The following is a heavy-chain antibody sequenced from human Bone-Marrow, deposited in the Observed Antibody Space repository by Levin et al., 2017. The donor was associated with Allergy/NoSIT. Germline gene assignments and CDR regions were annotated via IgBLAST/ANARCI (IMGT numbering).Heavy chain of an antibody. CDR2: IYYTGTT. Sequence: SQTLSLTCTVSVGPISTYYWSWLRQPPGKGLEWIGFIYYTGTTYYNPSLKSRVTISLDNSKKQFSLKLNSVTAADTAVYYCARDRAPSGFDAFDIWGLGTLVTVSS. D-gene: IGHD7-27*01. CDR3: ARDRAPSGFDAFDI. V-gene: IGHV4-59*01. J-gene: IGHJ3*02. CDR1: VGPISTYY.